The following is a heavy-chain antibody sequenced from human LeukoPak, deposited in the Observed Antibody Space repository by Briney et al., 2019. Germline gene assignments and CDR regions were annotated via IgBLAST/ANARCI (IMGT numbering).Heavy chain of an antibody. CDR2: IYPGDSDT. Sequence: GESLKISCKGSGYSFTSYWIGWVRQMPGKGLEWMGIIYPGDSDTRYSPSFQGQVTISADKSISTAYLQWSSLKASDTAMYYCARQIKDPRTAMVGTVYYFDYWGQGTLVTVSS. CDR1: GYSFTSYW. V-gene: IGHV5-51*01. D-gene: IGHD5-18*01. CDR3: ARQIKDPRTAMVGTVYYFDY. J-gene: IGHJ4*02.